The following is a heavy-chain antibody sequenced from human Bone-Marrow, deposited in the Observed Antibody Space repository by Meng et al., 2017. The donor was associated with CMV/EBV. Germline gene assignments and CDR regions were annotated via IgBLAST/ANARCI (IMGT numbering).Heavy chain of an antibody. CDR3: ASPRDSSGYYYFDY. V-gene: IGHV1-69*05. J-gene: IGHJ4*02. Sequence: SVKVSCKASGFTYTKYDFTWVRQAPGQGLEWMGGIIPIFGTANYAQKFQGRVTITTDESTSTAYMELGSLRSEDTAVYYCASPRDSSGYYYFDYWGQGTLVTVSS. CDR1: GFTYTKYD. D-gene: IGHD3-22*01. CDR2: IIPIFGTA.